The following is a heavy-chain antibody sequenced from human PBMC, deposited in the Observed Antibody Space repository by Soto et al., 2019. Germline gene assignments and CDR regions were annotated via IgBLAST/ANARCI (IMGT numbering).Heavy chain of an antibody. Sequence: SETLSLTCAVYGGSFSGYYWSWIRQPPGKGLEWIGEINHSGSTNYNPSLKSRVTISVDTSKNQFSLKLSSVTAADTAVYYCARVRVRYYGSGSDSWSGSYYYYYGMDVWGQGTTVTVSS. CDR3: ARVRVRYYGSGSDSWSGSYYYYYGMDV. J-gene: IGHJ6*02. V-gene: IGHV4-34*01. CDR2: INHSGST. CDR1: GGSFSGYY. D-gene: IGHD3-10*01.